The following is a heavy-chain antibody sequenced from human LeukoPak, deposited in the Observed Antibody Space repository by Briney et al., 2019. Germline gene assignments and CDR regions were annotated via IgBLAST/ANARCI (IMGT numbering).Heavy chain of an antibody. CDR2: IYYSGST. V-gene: IGHV4-61*08. Sequence: SQTLSLTCTVSGGSISSGGYYWSWIRQPPGKGLEWIGYIYYSGSTNYNPSLKSRVTISVDTSKNQFSLKLSSVTAADTAVYYCASYSYYYDSSGYFDYWGQGTLVTVSS. CDR1: GGSISSGGYY. J-gene: IGHJ4*02. CDR3: ASYSYYYDSSGYFDY. D-gene: IGHD3-22*01.